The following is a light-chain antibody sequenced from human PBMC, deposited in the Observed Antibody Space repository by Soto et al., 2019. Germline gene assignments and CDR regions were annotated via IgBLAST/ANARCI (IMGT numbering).Light chain of an antibody. CDR3: HHYGNSPFT. J-gene: IGKJ3*01. Sequence: ELVLTQSPGTLSLSPGERATLSCRASRNIASSYLAWYQQRPGQAPRLLVSSTSTKATGIPDRVSGSGSGTDLTLTISRLEPEDFAVYYCHHYGNSPFTFSPGTKVHIK. CDR1: RNIASSY. V-gene: IGKV3-20*01. CDR2: STS.